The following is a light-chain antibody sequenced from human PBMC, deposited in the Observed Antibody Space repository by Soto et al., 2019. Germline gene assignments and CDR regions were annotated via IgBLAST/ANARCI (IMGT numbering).Light chain of an antibody. CDR2: DAS. V-gene: IGKV1-5*01. CDR1: QNIGRW. CDR3: QQYQSYSRT. Sequence: DSQMTHSHSTMSASVGDRVTITCRASQNIGRWLAWYQQKPGKAPKLLIYDASHLKSGVPSRFSGSGSGTELTLTISSLQPDDFAMYYCQQYQSYSRTFGQRAKVAIK. J-gene: IGKJ1*01.